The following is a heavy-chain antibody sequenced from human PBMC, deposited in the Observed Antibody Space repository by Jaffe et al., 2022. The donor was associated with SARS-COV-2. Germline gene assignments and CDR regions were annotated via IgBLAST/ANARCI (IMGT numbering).Heavy chain of an antibody. CDR2: ISRSSTFI. CDR3: ATYSWNVKDFDH. V-gene: IGHV3-21*06. D-gene: IGHD1-1*01. J-gene: IGHJ4*02. Sequence: EVQLVEAGGGLVKPGGSLRLSCAVSGFSFSSYTMNWVRQAPGKGLEWVSSISRSSTFISYADSVQGRFTVSRDNANNSLYLQMDSLRAEDTAIYYCATYSWNVKDFDHWGQGTLVAVSS. CDR1: GFSFSSYT.